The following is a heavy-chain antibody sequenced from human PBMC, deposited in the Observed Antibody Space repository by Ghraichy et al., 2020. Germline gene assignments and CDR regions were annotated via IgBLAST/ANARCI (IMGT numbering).Heavy chain of an antibody. CDR2: ISSSGSTI. CDR3: ARAVMLRPNMGFDP. V-gene: IGHV3-48*03. D-gene: IGHD4-11*01. J-gene: IGHJ5*02. Sequence: GGSLRLSCAASGFTFSSYEMNWGRQAPGKGLEWVSYISSSGSTIYYADSVKGRFTISRDNAKNSLYLQMNSLRAEDTAVYYCARAVMLRPNMGFDPWGQGTLVTVSS. CDR1: GFTFSSYE.